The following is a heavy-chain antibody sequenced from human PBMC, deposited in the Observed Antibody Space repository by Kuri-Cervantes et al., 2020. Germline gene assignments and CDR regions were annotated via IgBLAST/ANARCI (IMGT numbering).Heavy chain of an antibody. D-gene: IGHD6-19*01. J-gene: IGHJ6*02. CDR2: ISYDGSNK. CDR3: ARGRFSSGWYVGYYYYHGMDV. CDR1: GFTFSSYA. V-gene: IGHV3-30-3*01. Sequence: GGSLRLSCAASGFTFSSYAMHWVRQAPGKGLEWVAVISYDGSNKYYADSVKGRFTISRDNSKNTLYLQMNSLRAEDTAVYYCARGRFSSGWYVGYYYYHGMDVWGQGTTVTVSS.